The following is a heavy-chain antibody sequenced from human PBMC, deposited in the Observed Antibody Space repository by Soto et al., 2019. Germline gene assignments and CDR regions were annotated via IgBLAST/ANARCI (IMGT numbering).Heavy chain of an antibody. Sequence: SETLSLTCTVSGGSISSGGYYWSWIRQHPGKGLEWIGYIYYSGSTNYNPSLKSRVTISVDTSKNQFSLKLSSVTAADTAVYYCARQGYDFWSGYSGKGWFDPWGQGTLVTVSS. CDR1: GGSISSGGYY. V-gene: IGHV4-61*08. CDR2: IYYSGST. D-gene: IGHD3-3*01. J-gene: IGHJ5*02. CDR3: ARQGYDFWSGYSGKGWFDP.